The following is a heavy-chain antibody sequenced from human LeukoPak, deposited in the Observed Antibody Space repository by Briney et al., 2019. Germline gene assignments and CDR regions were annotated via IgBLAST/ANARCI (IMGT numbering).Heavy chain of an antibody. J-gene: IGHJ3*02. Sequence: GGSLRLSCAASGFTFSSYWMSWVRQAPGKGLEWVANIKQDGSEKYYVDSVKGRFTISRDNAKNSLYLQMNSLRAEDTAVYYCARPRERGWLKRWAFDIWGQGTMVTVSS. V-gene: IGHV3-7*01. CDR1: GFTFSSYW. D-gene: IGHD6-19*01. CDR3: ARPRERGWLKRWAFDI. CDR2: IKQDGSEK.